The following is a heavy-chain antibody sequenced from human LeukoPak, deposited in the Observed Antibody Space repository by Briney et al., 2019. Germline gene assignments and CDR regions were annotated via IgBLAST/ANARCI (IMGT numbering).Heavy chain of an antibody. Sequence: SQTLSLTCAISGDSVSSNSAAWNWIRQSPSRGLEWLGRTYYRSKWYNDYAVSVKSRITINPDTSKNQFSLQLNSVTPEDAAVYYCARGDFGIAVAGSKNSYYFDYWGQGTLVTVSS. CDR1: GDSVSSNSAA. CDR3: ARGDFGIAVAGSKNSYYFDY. J-gene: IGHJ4*02. D-gene: IGHD6-19*01. V-gene: IGHV6-1*01. CDR2: TYYRSKWYN.